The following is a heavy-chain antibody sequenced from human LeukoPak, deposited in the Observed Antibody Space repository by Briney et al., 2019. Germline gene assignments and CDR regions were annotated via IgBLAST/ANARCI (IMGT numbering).Heavy chain of an antibody. D-gene: IGHD2-15*01. J-gene: IGHJ3*02. CDR1: GGTFSSYA. V-gene: IGHV1-69*05. CDR3: ARSNVVVVAATPDAFDI. CDR2: IIPIFGTA. Sequence: ASVKVSCKASGGTFSSYAISWVRQAPGQGLEWIGGIIPIFGTANYAQKFQGRVTITTDESTSTAYMELSSLRSEDTAVYYCARSNVVVVAATPDAFDIWGQGTMVTVSS.